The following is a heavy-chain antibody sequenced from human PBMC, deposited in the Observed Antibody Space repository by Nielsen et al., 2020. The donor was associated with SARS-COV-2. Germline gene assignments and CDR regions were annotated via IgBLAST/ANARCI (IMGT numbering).Heavy chain of an antibody. CDR3: ARAHGITMVRGVISFDY. J-gene: IGHJ4*02. CDR1: GYSISSGYY. V-gene: IGHV4-38-2*02. D-gene: IGHD3-10*01. CDR2: INHSGST. Sequence: SETLSLTCTVSGYSISSGYYWSWIRQPPGKGLEWIGEINHSGSTNYNPSLKSRVTISVDTSKNQFSLKLSSVTAADTAVYYCARAHGITMVRGVISFDYWGQGTLVTVSS.